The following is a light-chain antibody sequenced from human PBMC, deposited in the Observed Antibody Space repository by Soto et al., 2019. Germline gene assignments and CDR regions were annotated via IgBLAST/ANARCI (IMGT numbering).Light chain of an antibody. CDR1: QNININ. V-gene: IGKV3D-15*01. J-gene: IGKJ4*01. CDR3: QQYTAWPPLN. Sequence: EIVMTQSPLTLSVSPGERATLSCRASQNININLAWYQQRPGQAPRVLIYGASSRASGIPDRFSGSGSGPDFTLTINRLEPDDFAFYSYQQYTAWPPLNFGGGTKVEIK. CDR2: GAS.